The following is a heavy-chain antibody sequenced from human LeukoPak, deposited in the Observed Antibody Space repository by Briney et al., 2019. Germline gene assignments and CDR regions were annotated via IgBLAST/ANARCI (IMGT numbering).Heavy chain of an antibody. CDR2: ISAYNGNT. Sequence: ASVTVSFKASGYTFTIYGISWVRQAPGQGLEWMGWISAYNGNTNYAQKLQGRVTMTTDTSTSTAYMELRSLRSDDTAVYYCARVLRYCSSTSCYCWFDPWGQGTLVTVSS. J-gene: IGHJ5*02. CDR1: GYTFTIYG. D-gene: IGHD2-2*01. V-gene: IGHV1-18*01. CDR3: ARVLRYCSSTSCYCWFDP.